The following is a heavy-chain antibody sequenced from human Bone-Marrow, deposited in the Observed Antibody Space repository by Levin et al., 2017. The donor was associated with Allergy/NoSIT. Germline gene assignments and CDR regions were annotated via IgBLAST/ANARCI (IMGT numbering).Heavy chain of an antibody. CDR1: GGSINRGGYY. D-gene: IGHD3-10*01. V-gene: IGHV4-31*03. J-gene: IGHJ4*02. CDR3: AREESGIRPDY. Sequence: SETLSLTCSVSGGSINRGGYYWSWVRQHPGKGLEWIGYIYYSGNTYYNPSLKSRVTISIDTSKNQFSLKLSSVTAADTAVYYCAREESGIRPDYWGQGILVTVSS. CDR2: IYYSGNT.